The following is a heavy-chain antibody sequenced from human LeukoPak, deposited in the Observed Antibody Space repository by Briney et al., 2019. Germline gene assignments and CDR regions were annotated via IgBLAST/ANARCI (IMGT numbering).Heavy chain of an antibody. Sequence: SETLSLTCAVYGGSFSGYYWSWIRQPPGKGLEWIGEINHSGSTNYNPSLKSRVTISVDTSKNQFSLKLSSVTAADTAVYYCARDSRANVDAFDIWGQGTMVTVSS. CDR1: GGSFSGYY. J-gene: IGHJ3*02. CDR3: ARDSRANVDAFDI. V-gene: IGHV4-34*01. CDR2: INHSGST. D-gene: IGHD3-22*01.